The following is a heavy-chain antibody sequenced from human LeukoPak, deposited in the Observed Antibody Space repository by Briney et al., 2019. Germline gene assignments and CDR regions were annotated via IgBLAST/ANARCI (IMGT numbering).Heavy chain of an antibody. D-gene: IGHD5-18*01. CDR1: GYSFTSYW. V-gene: IGHV5-51*01. Sequence: GESLKISCKGSGYSFTSYWIGWVRQMPGKGLEWMGIIYPGDSDTRYSPSFQGQVTISADKSISTAYLQWSSLKASDTATYYCARQHTAMVLGASEDGMDVWGQGTTVTVSS. J-gene: IGHJ6*02. CDR3: ARQHTAMVLGASEDGMDV. CDR2: IYPGDSDT.